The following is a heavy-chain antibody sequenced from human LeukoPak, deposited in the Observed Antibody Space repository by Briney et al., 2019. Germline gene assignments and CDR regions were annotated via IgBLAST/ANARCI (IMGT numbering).Heavy chain of an antibody. Sequence: PGGSLRLTCAASGFTFSSYSMNWVRQAPGKGLEWISSISSSSSYIYYADSVKGRFTISRDNAKNSLYLQMNSLRAEDTAVYYCARDLAPGSGSYDAFDIWGQGTMVTVSS. CDR3: ARDLAPGSGSYDAFDI. D-gene: IGHD3-10*01. CDR1: GFTFSSYS. J-gene: IGHJ3*02. V-gene: IGHV3-21*01. CDR2: ISSSSSYI.